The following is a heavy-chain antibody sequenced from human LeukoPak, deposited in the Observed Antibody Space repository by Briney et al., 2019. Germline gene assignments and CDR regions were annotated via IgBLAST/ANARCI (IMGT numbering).Heavy chain of an antibody. D-gene: IGHD1-1*01. J-gene: IGHJ3*02. Sequence: PGGSLRLSCAASGFTFSRYWMHWVRQAPGKGLVWVSRIKSDGSSTNYADSVKGRFTISRDNAKKTLYLQMNSLRAKDAAVYYCVRDQLGFDNWGQGTMVTVSS. CDR3: VRDQLGFDN. CDR1: GFTFSRYW. V-gene: IGHV3-74*01. CDR2: IKSDGSST.